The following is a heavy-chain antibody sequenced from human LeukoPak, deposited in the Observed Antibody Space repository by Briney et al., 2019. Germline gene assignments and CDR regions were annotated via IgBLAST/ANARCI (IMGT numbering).Heavy chain of an antibody. D-gene: IGHD6-19*01. CDR3: ARDPGQWLVYFDY. CDR2: ISYDGSNK. Sequence: GRSLRLSCAASGFTFSSYAMHWVRQAPGKGLEWVAVISYDGSNKYYADSVKGRFTISRDNSKNTLYLQMNSLRAEDTAVYYCARDPGQWLVYFDYWGQGTLVTVSS. J-gene: IGHJ4*02. V-gene: IGHV3-30-3*01. CDR1: GFTFSSYA.